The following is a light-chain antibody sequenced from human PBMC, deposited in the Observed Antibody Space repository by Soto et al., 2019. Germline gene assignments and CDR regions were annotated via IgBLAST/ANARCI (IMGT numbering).Light chain of an antibody. J-gene: IGLJ2*01. Sequence: QAVVTQEASLTVSPGGTVTLTCGSSTGPVTTAHYPFWFQQKPGQAPRTLIYDTTSKHSWTPARFSGSLLGDKAALTLSNAQPEDEADYYCLLSYSGALVVFGGGTKVTVL. V-gene: IGLV7-46*01. CDR1: TGPVTTAHY. CDR2: DTT. CDR3: LLSYSGALVV.